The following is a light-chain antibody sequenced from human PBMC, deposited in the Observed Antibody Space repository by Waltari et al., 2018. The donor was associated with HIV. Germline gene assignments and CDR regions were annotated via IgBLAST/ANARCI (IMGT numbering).Light chain of an antibody. V-gene: IGKV1-8*01. J-gene: IGKJ1*01. CDR2: TAS. CDR3: QQYYDYPRT. CDR1: QDVSTY. Sequence: AIRMTQSPSSFSASTGDKVTITCRASQDVSTYLAWYKQKPGKAPKLLIYTASTLQSGVPSRFSGSGSGTDFTLTINCLQREDFATYYCQQYYDYPRTFGQGTKVEIK.